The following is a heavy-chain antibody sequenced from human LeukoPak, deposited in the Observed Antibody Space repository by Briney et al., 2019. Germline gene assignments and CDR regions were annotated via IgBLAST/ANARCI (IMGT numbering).Heavy chain of an antibody. CDR1: GGTFSSYA. CDR3: AISLHYYDSSGPLHY. J-gene: IGHJ4*02. CDR2: IIPIFGTA. D-gene: IGHD3-22*01. V-gene: IGHV1-69*01. Sequence: SVKVSCKASGGTFSSYAISWVRQAPGQGLEWMGEIIPIFGTANYAQKFQGRVTITADESTSTAYMELSSLRSEDTAVYYCAISLHYYDSSGPLHYWGQGTLVTVSS.